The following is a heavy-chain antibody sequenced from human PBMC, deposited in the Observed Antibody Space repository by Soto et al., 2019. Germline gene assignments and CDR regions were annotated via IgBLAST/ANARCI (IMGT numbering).Heavy chain of an antibody. V-gene: IGHV1-2*02. J-gene: IGHJ3*02. CDR2: INPNSGGT. CDR3: ARLPTGYDDAFDI. CDR1: GYTFTGYY. Sequence: ASVKVSCKASGYTFTGYYMHWVRQAPGQGLEWMGWINPNSGGTNYAQKFQGRVTMTRDTSISTAYMELSRLRSDDTAVYYCARLPTGYDDAFDIWGQGTMVTVSS. D-gene: IGHD5-12*01.